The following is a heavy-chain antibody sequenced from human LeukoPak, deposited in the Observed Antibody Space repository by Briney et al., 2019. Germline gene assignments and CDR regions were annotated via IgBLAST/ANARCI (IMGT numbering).Heavy chain of an antibody. CDR1: GFTFSSYA. J-gene: IGHJ4*02. CDR2: ISGSGGST. Sequence: GGSLRLSCAASGFTFSSYAMSWVRQAPGKGLEWVSAISGSGGSTYYADSVKGGFTISRDNSKNTLYLQMNSLRAEDTAVYYCAKGERLLRSNFDYWGQGTLVTVSS. D-gene: IGHD3-22*01. CDR3: AKGERLLRSNFDY. V-gene: IGHV3-23*01.